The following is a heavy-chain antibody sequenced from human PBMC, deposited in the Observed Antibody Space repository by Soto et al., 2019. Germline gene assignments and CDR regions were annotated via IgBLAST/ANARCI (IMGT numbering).Heavy chain of an antibody. D-gene: IGHD3-3*01. Sequence: SETLSLTCTVSGGSISSYYWSWIRQPAGKGLEWIGRIYTSGSTNYNPSLKSRVTMSVDTSKNQFSLKLSSVTAADTAVYYRARERDYDFWSGYPAGFDPWGQGTLVTVSS. CDR2: IYTSGST. CDR1: GGSISSYY. J-gene: IGHJ5*02. CDR3: ARERDYDFWSGYPAGFDP. V-gene: IGHV4-4*07.